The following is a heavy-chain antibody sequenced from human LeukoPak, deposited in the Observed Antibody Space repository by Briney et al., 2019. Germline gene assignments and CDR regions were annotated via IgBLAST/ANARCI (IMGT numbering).Heavy chain of an antibody. CDR1: GGSISSYY. CDR3: ARGPHSSGWYGDFDY. Sequence: PSETLSLTCTVSGGSISSYYWSWIRQPPGKGLEWIGYIYYSGSTNYNPSLKSRVTISVDTSKNQFSLKLSSVTAADTAVYYCARGPHSSGWYGDFDYWGQGTLVTVSS. CDR2: IYYSGST. V-gene: IGHV4-59*01. D-gene: IGHD6-19*01. J-gene: IGHJ4*02.